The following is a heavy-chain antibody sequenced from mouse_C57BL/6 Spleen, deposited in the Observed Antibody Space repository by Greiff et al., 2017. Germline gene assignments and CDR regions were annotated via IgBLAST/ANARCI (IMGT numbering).Heavy chain of an antibody. CDR3: TRDGYSNYPAWFAY. J-gene: IGHJ3*01. Sequence: VQLQQSGTVLARPGASVKMSCKTSGYTFTSYWMHWVKQRPGQGLEWIGAIYPGNSDTSYNQKFKGKAKLTAVTSASTAYMELSSLTNEDSAVYYCTRDGYSNYPAWFAYWGQGTLVTVSA. V-gene: IGHV1-5*01. CDR2: IYPGNSDT. CDR1: GYTFTSYW. D-gene: IGHD2-5*01.